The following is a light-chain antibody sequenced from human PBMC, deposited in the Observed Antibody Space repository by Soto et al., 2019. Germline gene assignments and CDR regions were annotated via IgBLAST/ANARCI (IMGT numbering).Light chain of an antibody. CDR1: QSVTSSY. Sequence: SGSTQSTGTLSLSPGERATLSCRASQSVTSSYLTWYQQKPGQAPRLLIYGASTRAGGIPDRFSGSGSGTDFTLTISSLEPEDFAVYYCQQYGKLPITFGQGTLLEIK. J-gene: IGKJ5*01. CDR2: GAS. V-gene: IGKV3-20*01. CDR3: QQYGKLPIT.